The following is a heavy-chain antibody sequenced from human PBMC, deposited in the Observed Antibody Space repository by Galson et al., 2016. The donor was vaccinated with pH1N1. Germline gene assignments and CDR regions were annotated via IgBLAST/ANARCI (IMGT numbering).Heavy chain of an antibody. D-gene: IGHD4-11*01. CDR2: IWYGGINK. J-gene: IGHJ4*02. CDR3: ARDHQQSLDY. V-gene: IGHV3-33*01. CDR1: GFTFTRHG. Sequence: SLRLSCAASGFTFTRHGTHWVRQAPGKGLEWGAVIWYGGINKDYADSVKGRFTISRDNSKNTLYLQMNSLRAEDTAIYYCARDHQQSLDYWGQGTLVTVSS.